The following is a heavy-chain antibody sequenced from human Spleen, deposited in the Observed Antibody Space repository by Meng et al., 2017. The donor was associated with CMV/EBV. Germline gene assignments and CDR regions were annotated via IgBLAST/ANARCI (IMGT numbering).Heavy chain of an antibody. CDR1: GYNFNTYW. CDR3: VRRPTNYYGMDV. V-gene: IGHV5-51*01. D-gene: IGHD5-12*01. CDR2: IYPGDSDT. Sequence: KVSCKAYGYNFNTYWIGWVRQMPGKGLEWMGIIYPGDSDTRYSPSFQGQVTISADKSTRTAYLQWSSLKASDTAMYFCVRRPTNYYGMDVWGRGTTVTVSS. J-gene: IGHJ6*02.